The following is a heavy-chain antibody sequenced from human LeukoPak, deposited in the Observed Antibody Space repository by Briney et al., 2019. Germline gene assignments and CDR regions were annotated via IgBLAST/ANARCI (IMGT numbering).Heavy chain of an antibody. CDR3: ARDSGYSGSYYSDAFDI. J-gene: IGHJ3*02. V-gene: IGHV3-66*01. CDR2: IYSGGST. Sequence: GGSLRLSCAAPGFTVSSNYMSWVRQAPGKGLEWVSVIYSGGSTYYADSVKGRFTISRDNSKNTLYLQMNSLRAEDTAVYYCARDSGYSGSYYSDAFDIWGQGTMVTVSS. D-gene: IGHD1-26*01. CDR1: GFTVSSNY.